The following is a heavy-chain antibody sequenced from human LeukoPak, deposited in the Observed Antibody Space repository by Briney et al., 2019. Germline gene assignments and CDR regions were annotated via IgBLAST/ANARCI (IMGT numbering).Heavy chain of an antibody. J-gene: IGHJ4*02. CDR1: GYTFTSYG. D-gene: IGHD6-6*01. CDR3: ARDFDSSSSAPDY. Sequence: ASVKVSCKASGYTFTSYGISWVRQAPGQGLEWMGWISAYNGNTNYAQKLQGRVTMTTDTSTSTVYMELSSLRSEDTAVYYCARDFDSSSSAPDYWGQGTLVTVSS. CDR2: ISAYNGNT. V-gene: IGHV1-18*01.